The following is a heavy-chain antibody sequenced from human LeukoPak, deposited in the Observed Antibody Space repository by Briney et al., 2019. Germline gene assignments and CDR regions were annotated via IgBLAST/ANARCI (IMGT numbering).Heavy chain of an antibody. Sequence: SETLSLTCAVYGGSFSGYYWSWIRQPPGKGLEWIGEINHSGSTNYDPSLKSRVTISVDTSKNQFSLKLSSVTTADTAVYYCARLRDYGDFSRSPFDYWGQGTLVTVSS. CDR1: GGSFSGYY. CDR2: INHSGST. J-gene: IGHJ4*02. D-gene: IGHD4-17*01. CDR3: ARLRDYGDFSRSPFDY. V-gene: IGHV4-34*01.